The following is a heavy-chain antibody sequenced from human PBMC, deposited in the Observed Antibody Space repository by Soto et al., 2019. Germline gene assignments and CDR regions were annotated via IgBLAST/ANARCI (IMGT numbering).Heavy chain of an antibody. CDR2: IYHSGST. J-gene: IGHJ4*02. CDR3: ARVAPPGDY. Sequence: SETLSLTCAVSGGSISSGGYSWSWIRQPPGKGLEWIGYIYHSGSTYYNPSLKSRVTISVDRSKNQFSLKLSSVTAADTAVYYCARVAPPGDYWGQGTLVTVCS. V-gene: IGHV4-30-2*01. CDR1: GGSISSGGYS.